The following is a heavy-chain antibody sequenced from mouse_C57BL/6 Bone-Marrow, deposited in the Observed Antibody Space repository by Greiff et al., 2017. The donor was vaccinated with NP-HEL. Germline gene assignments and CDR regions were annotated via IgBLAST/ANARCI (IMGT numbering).Heavy chain of an antibody. CDR2: ISSGGDYI. CDR1: GFTFSSYA. CDR3: TRDPLSYGSSPAWFAY. Sequence: EVMLVESGEGLVKPGGSLKLSCAASGFTFSSYAMSWVRQTPEKRLEWVAYISSGGDYIYYADTVKGRFTISRDNARNTLYLQMSSLKSEDTAMYYCTRDPLSYGSSPAWFAYWGQGTLVTVSA. D-gene: IGHD1-1*01. J-gene: IGHJ3*01. V-gene: IGHV5-9-1*02.